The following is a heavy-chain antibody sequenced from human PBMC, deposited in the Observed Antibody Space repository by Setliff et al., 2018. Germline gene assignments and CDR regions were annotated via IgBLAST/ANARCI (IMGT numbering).Heavy chain of an antibody. J-gene: IGHJ4*02. CDR1: GFTFTDYG. CDR2: INNYNFNT. CDR3: ARTNFYVSSGYYYAPEL. Sequence: ASVKVSCKSSGFTFTDYGITWVRQVPGQGLEWMGWINNYNFNTQYAQKFLGRVTVTTDTSTTTAYMKLRSLRADDTAVYYCARTNFYVSSGYYYAPELWGQGTTVTVPQ. D-gene: IGHD3-22*01. V-gene: IGHV1-18*01.